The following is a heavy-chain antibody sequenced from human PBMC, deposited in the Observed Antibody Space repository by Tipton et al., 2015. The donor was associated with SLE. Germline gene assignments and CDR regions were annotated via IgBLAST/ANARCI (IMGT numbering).Heavy chain of an antibody. CDR1: GDSISSTSYY. CDR2: VYYTGNT. D-gene: IGHD3-22*01. J-gene: IGHJ4*02. V-gene: IGHV4-39*07. Sequence: TLSLTCIVSGDSISSTSYYWGWIRQPPGKGLEWVGTVYYTGNTFYNPSLKSRVTISVDTSKNQFSLKLSSVTAADTAVYYCARDEYRYDATGYHLLGHFDFWGQGTPVTVSS. CDR3: ARDEYRYDATGYHLLGHFDF.